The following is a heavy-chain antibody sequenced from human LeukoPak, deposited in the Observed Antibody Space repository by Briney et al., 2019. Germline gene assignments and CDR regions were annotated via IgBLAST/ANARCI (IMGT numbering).Heavy chain of an antibody. J-gene: IGHJ4*02. CDR2: INHSGRT. D-gene: IGHD5-18*01. CDR3: AQRWGYAEKN. CDR1: GGSFSGYY. Sequence: SETLSLTCAVYGGSFSGYYWTWIRQPPGKGLEWIGEINHSGRTNYNPSLKSRVTISVDTSKNQFSLKLSSVTAADTAVYYCAQRWGYAEKNWGQGTLVTVSS. V-gene: IGHV4-34*01.